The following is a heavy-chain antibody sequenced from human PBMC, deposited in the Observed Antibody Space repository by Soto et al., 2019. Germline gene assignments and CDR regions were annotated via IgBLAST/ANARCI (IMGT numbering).Heavy chain of an antibody. J-gene: IGHJ5*02. Sequence: VASVKVSCKASGYTFTSYGISWVRQAPGQGLEWMGWISAYNGNTNYAQKLQGRVTMTTDTSTSTAYMELRSLRSDDTAVYYCTRDRVEPGNWFDPWGQGTLVTVSS. V-gene: IGHV1-18*04. CDR2: ISAYNGNT. CDR3: TRDRVEPGNWFDP. CDR1: GYTFTSYG. D-gene: IGHD1-1*01.